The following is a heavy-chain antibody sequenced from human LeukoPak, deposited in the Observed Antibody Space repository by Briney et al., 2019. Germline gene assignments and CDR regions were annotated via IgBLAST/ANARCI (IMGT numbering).Heavy chain of an antibody. Sequence: SVKVSCKASGGTFSSYAISWVRQAPGQGLEWMGRIIPILGIANYAQKFQGRVTITADKSTSTAYMELSSLRSEDTAVYYCAAVPPKGGSYYVENAFDIWGQGTMVTVSS. J-gene: IGHJ3*02. CDR1: GGTFSSYA. D-gene: IGHD1-26*01. CDR3: AAVPPKGGSYYVENAFDI. V-gene: IGHV1-69*04. CDR2: IIPILGIA.